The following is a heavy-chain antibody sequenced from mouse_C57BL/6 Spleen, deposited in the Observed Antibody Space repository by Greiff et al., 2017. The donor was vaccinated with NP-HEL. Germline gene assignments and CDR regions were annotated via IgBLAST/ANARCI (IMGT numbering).Heavy chain of an antibody. CDR1: GYTFTSYT. CDR3: AREGGYYAMDY. CDR2: INPSSGYT. Sequence: VKLVESGAELARPGASVKMSCKASGYTFTSYTMHWVKQRPGQGLEWIGYINPSSGYTKYNQKFKDKATLTADKSSSTAYMQLSSLASEDSAVYYCAREGGYYAMDYWGQGTSVTVSS. V-gene: IGHV1-4*01. J-gene: IGHJ4*01.